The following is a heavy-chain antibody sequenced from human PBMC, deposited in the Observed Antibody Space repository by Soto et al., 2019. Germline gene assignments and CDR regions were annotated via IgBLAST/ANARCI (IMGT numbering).Heavy chain of an antibody. CDR2: IGTAGDT. CDR3: ARGLRDSSGYYFPWFDP. J-gene: IGHJ5*02. D-gene: IGHD3-22*01. Sequence: GGSLRLSCAASGFTFSSYDMHWVRQATGKGLEWVSAIGTAGDTYYPGSVKGRFTISRENAKNSLYLQMNSLRAGDTAVYYCARGLRDSSGYYFPWFDPWGQGTLVTVSS. V-gene: IGHV3-13*04. CDR1: GFTFSSYD.